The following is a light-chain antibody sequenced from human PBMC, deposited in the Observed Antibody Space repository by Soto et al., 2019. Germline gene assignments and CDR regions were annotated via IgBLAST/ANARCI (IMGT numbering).Light chain of an antibody. V-gene: IGKV1-5*01. CDR1: QRISMY. CDR3: QQDNCYALT. CDR2: DAS. J-gene: IGKJ4*01. Sequence: DIQMTQSPSTLSASVGDRVSITCRASQRISMYLAWYQKRPGRAPRLLIYDASTLQGGVPSRFSGSESGTEFTRTVSGLQPDEFATYFCQQDNCYALTFCGGTKGEIK.